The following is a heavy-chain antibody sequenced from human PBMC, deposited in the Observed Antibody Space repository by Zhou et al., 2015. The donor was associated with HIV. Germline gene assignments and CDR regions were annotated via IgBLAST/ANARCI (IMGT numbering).Heavy chain of an antibody. V-gene: IGHV1-69*02. CDR1: GGTFSSYT. CDR2: IIPILGIA. D-gene: IGHD6-6*01. CDR3: ARWSLGSSSSSVDY. J-gene: IGHJ4*02. Sequence: QVQLVQSGAEVKKPGSSVKVSCKASGGTFSSYTISWVRQAPGQGLEWMGRIIPILGIANYAQKFQGRVTITADKSTSTAYMELSSLRSEDTAVYYCARWSLGSSSSSVDYWGQGTLVTVSS.